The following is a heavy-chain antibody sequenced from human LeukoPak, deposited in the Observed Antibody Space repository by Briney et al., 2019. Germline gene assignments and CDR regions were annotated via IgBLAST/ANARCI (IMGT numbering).Heavy chain of an antibody. CDR1: GFFFSSYA. CDR3: AKEYYDYLWGSYRDY. D-gene: IGHD3-16*01. Sequence: GGSLRLSCAASGFFFSSYAMSWVRQAPGKGLEWVSAISGSGGSTYYADSVKGRFTISRDNSKNTLYPQMNSLRAEDTAVYYCAKEYYDYLWGSYRDYWGQGTLVTVSS. CDR2: ISGSGGST. V-gene: IGHV3-23*01. J-gene: IGHJ4*02.